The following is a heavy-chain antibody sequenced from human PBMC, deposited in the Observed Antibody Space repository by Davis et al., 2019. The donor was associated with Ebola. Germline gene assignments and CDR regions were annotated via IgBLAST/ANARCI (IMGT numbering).Heavy chain of an antibody. CDR2: TYYRSKWYN. D-gene: IGHD4-17*01. CDR3: ARDPGRTVTTWSYYYYGMDV. J-gene: IGHJ6*02. Sequence: PSETLSLTSAISGDSVSSNSAAWNWIRQSPSRGLEWLGRTYYRSKWYNDYAISVKSRITINPDTSKNQFSLQLNSVTPEDTAVYYCARDPGRTVTTWSYYYYGMDVWGQGTTVTVSS. CDR1: GDSVSSNSAA. V-gene: IGHV6-1*01.